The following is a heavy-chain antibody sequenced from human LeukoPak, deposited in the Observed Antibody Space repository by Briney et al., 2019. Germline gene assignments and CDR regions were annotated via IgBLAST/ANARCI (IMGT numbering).Heavy chain of an antibody. CDR2: IYTTGNT. J-gene: IGHJ6*02. V-gene: IGHV4-4*08. Sequence: SETLSLTCNVALRYIRAYYWSSIRQPPGKGLEWIGYIYTTGNTNYNPSLKSRVTISVDTSKNQFSLKLSSVTAAETAVYYCATPFCGGDRYSYYDYYAMDVWGQGTTVTVSS. D-gene: IGHD2-21*02. CDR1: LRYIRAYY. CDR3: ATPFCGGDRYSYYDYYAMDV.